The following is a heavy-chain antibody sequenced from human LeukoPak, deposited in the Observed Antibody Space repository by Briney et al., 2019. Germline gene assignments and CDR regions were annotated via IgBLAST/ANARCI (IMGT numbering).Heavy chain of an antibody. CDR3: AKGYCSSTSCPPIDY. V-gene: IGHV3-30*18. CDR2: ISYDGDNK. CDR1: GFTFSSYG. D-gene: IGHD2-2*01. J-gene: IGHJ4*02. Sequence: GGSLRLSCAASGFTFSSYGMHWVRQAPGKGLEWVAVISYDGDNKYYADSVKGRFTISRDNFKNTLYLQMNSLRAEDTAMYYCAKGYCSSTSCPPIDYWGQGTLVTVSS.